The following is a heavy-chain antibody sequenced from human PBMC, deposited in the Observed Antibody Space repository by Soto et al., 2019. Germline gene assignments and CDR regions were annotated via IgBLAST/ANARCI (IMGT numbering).Heavy chain of an antibody. CDR1: DGSISSYY. Sequence: PSQTLSLTCTFSDGSISSYYWGLIRQPPGKGLEWIGYIYYSGSTNYNPSLKSRITIYPDTSNNQLSLQLNSVTPDDTAVYYCARLIGNSWLDSWGQGTLVTVSS. J-gene: IGHJ5*01. D-gene: IGHD3-22*01. CDR3: ARLIGNSWLDS. V-gene: IGHV4-59*08. CDR2: IYYSGST.